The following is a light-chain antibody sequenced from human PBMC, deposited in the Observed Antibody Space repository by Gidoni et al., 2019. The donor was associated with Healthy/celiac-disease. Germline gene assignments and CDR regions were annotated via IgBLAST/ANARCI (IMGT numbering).Light chain of an antibody. V-gene: IGKV1-13*02. CDR1: QGISSA. CDR2: DAS. J-gene: IGKJ4*01. Sequence: AIQLTQSPASLSASVGDRVTITCRASQGISSALAWYQQKPGKAPKLLIYDASSLESGVPSRFIGSRSGTAVTLPISSLQPEDFATYYCQQFNSYPPATFGGGTKVEIK. CDR3: QQFNSYPPAT.